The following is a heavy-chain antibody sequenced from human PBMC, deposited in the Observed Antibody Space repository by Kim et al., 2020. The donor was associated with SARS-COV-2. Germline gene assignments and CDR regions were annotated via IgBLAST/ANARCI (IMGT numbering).Heavy chain of an antibody. J-gene: IGHJ4*02. CDR3: ARDRTGTSGGGLDY. D-gene: IGHD1-1*01. V-gene: IGHV3-33*01. Sequence: GGSLRLSCAASGFTFSSHGMHWVRQAPGKGLEWVAVIWSDGSEKYYGDSVKGRFTISRDASKNTVFLQMNSLRPEDTAMYYCARDRTGTSGGGLDYWGQGTLVTVSS. CDR2: IWSDGSEK. CDR1: GFTFSSHG.